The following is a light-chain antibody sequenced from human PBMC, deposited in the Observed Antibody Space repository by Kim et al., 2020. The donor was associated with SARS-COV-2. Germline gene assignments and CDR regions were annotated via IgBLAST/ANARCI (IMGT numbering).Light chain of an antibody. CDR3: AAWDDSLSGRYV. Sequence: VTSSCAGGSSNIGSNYVYWYRQLPGTAPKLLIYRNNQRPSGVPDRFSGSKSGTSASLAISGLRSEDEADYYCAAWDDSLSGRYVFGTGTKVTVL. CDR2: RNN. CDR1: SSNIGSNY. V-gene: IGLV1-47*01. J-gene: IGLJ1*01.